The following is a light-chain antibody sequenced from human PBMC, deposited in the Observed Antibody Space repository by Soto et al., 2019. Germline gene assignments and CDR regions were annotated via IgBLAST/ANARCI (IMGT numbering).Light chain of an antibody. J-gene: IGKJ1*01. CDR1: HSLTSAE. V-gene: IGKV3D-15*02. CDR2: GAS. CDR3: QQYGSSPWS. Sequence: EIVMTQSPATLSVSPGERATLYCRASHSLTSAELAWYQQKPGQAPRLLIYGASTRAPGIPARFRGSGSGTEFTLTSSRLQSEDLAVYYCQQYGSSPWSFGQETKVAIK.